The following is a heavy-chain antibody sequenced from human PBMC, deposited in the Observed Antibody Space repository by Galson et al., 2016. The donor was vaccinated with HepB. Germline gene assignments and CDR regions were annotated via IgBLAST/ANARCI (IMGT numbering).Heavy chain of an antibody. J-gene: IGHJ4*02. CDR1: GITFDDYA. CDR3: VKARGATTEVLDF. D-gene: IGHD3-10*01. V-gene: IGHV3-9*01. Sequence: SLRLSCAASGITFDDYAFHWVRLAPGRGLEWVSHIYWNSALIDYADSVKGRFTISRDNAKNIVYRQMDRLTTEDTALYYCVKARGATTEVLDFWGQGTRVTVSS. CDR2: IYWNSALI.